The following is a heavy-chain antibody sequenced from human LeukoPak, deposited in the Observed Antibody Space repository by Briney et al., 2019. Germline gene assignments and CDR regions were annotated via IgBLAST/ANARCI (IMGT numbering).Heavy chain of an antibody. Sequence: GGSLRLSCAASGFTFSSYGMHWVRQAPGKGLEWVAFIRYDGSNKYYADSVKGRFTISRDNSKNTLYLQMNSLRAEDTAVYYCAKSPSSSEPRSLFDYWGQGTLVTVSS. V-gene: IGHV3-30*02. J-gene: IGHJ4*02. CDR3: AKSPSSSEPRSLFDY. CDR2: IRYDGSNK. D-gene: IGHD6-6*01. CDR1: GFTFSSYG.